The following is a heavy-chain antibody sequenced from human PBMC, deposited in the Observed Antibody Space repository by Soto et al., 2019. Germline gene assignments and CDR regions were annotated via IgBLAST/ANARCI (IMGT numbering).Heavy chain of an antibody. D-gene: IGHD6-6*01. J-gene: IGHJ6*03. V-gene: IGHV3-23*01. CDR2: ISGSGGST. Sequence: EVQLLESGGGLVQPGGSLRLSCAASGFTFSSYAMSWVRQAPGKGLEWVSAISGSGGSTYYAVSVKGRFTISRDNSNNAGYMHMSGLRVDDTAVYYCELDLEYRSSSIYYYMDVWGKGTTVTLSS. CDR3: ELDLEYRSSSIYYYMDV. CDR1: GFTFSSYA.